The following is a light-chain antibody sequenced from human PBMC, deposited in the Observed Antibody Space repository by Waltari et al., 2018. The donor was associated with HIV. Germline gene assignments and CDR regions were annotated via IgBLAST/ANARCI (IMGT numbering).Light chain of an antibody. CDR2: WAS. CDR1: QSVLYNSNNKNY. V-gene: IGKV4-1*01. J-gene: IGKJ2*01. CDR3: QQYYSTPHT. Sequence: DIMMTQSPDSLAVSLGERATINCKSSQSVLYNSNNKNYLAWYQQKAGQPPNLLIYWASTREFGVPDRFSGSGSGTDFTLTISSLQAEDVAVYYCQQYYSTPHTFGQGTKLEIK.